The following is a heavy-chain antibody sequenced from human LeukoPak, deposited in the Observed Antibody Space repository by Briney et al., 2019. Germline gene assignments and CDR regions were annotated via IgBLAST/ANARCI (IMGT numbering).Heavy chain of an antibody. CDR1: GFTFSSYG. D-gene: IGHD6-13*01. CDR3: AKDSIAADGTYRPTHH. V-gene: IGHV3-23*01. CDR2: ISGSGGST. J-gene: IGHJ4*02. Sequence: GGTLRLSCAASGFTFSSYGMSWVRQAPGKGLEWVSAISGSGGSTYYADSVKGRFTISRDNSKNTLYLQMNSLRAEDTAVYYCAKDSIAADGTYRPTHHWGQGTLVTVSS.